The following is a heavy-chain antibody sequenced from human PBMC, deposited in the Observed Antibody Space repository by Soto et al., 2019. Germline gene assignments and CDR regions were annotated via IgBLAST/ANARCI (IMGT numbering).Heavy chain of an antibody. V-gene: IGHV3-23*01. CDR3: AKTLYKVGATDNRFDP. CDR1: GFTFSSYA. D-gene: IGHD1-26*01. J-gene: IGHJ5*02. CDR2: ISGSGGST. Sequence: EVQLLESGGGLVQPGGSLRLYCAASGFTFSSYAMSWVRQAPGKGLEWVSAISGSGGSTYYADSVKGRFTISRDNSKNTLYLQMNSLRAEDTAVYYCAKTLYKVGATDNRFDPWGQGTLVTVSS.